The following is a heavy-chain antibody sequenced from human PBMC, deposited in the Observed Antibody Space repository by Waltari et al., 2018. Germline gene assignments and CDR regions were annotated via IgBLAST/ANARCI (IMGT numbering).Heavy chain of an antibody. CDR1: GFTFRSYS. J-gene: IGHJ4*02. Sequence: EVQLVESGGGLVQPGGSLRLSCSASGFTFRSYSMNWVRQAPGKGLEWVSYISSSSTIYYADSVKGRFTISRDNAKNSLYLQMNSLRAEDTAMYYCAKDQSEGYSYGPGFDYWGQGTLVTVSS. CDR3: AKDQSEGYSYGPGFDY. V-gene: IGHV3-48*04. D-gene: IGHD5-18*01. CDR2: ISSSSTI.